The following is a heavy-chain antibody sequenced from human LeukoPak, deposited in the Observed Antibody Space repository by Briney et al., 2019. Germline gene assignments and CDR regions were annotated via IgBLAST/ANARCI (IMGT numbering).Heavy chain of an antibody. CDR2: IWYDGSNK. CDR1: GFTFSSYG. V-gene: IGHV3-33*01. D-gene: IGHD3-10*01. J-gene: IGHJ4*02. CDR3: AGGPAMVRGVILDY. Sequence: GRSLRLSCAASGFTFSSYGMHWVRQAPGKGLEWVAVIWYDGSNKYYADSVKGRFTISRDNSKNTLYLQMNSLRAEDTAVYYCAGGPAMVRGVILDYWGQGTLVTVSS.